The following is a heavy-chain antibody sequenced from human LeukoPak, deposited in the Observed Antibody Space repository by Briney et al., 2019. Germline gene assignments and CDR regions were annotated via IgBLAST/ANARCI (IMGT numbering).Heavy chain of an antibody. D-gene: IGHD3-9*01. CDR2: ISGSGGRT. V-gene: IGHV3-23*01. Sequence: GGSLRLSCAAPGFTFSSYAMSWVRQAPGKGLEWVSGISGSGGRTYYADSVKGRFTISRDNSKNTLYLQMNSLRAEDTAVYYCAKDPYYDILTGFFYFDYWGQGTLVTVSS. J-gene: IGHJ4*02. CDR3: AKDPYYDILTGFFYFDY. CDR1: GFTFSSYA.